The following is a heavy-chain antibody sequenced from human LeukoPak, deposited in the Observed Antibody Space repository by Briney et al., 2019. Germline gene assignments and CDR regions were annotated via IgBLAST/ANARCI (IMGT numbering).Heavy chain of an antibody. CDR2: IIPIFGIA. CDR1: GGTFSSYA. J-gene: IGHJ5*02. D-gene: IGHD5-18*01. CDR3: ARDSGYGWEINWSDP. Sequence: ASVKVSCKASGGTFSSYAISWVRQAPGQGLEWMGRIIPIFGIANYAQKFQGRVTITADKSTSTAYMELSSLRSEDTAVYYCARDSGYGWEINWSDPWGQGTLVTVSS. V-gene: IGHV1-69*04.